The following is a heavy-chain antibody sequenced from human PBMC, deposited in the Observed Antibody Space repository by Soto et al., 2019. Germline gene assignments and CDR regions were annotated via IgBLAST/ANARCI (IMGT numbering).Heavy chain of an antibody. D-gene: IGHD3-3*01. J-gene: IGHJ6*02. CDR2: SIPIFGKA. CDR3: ARCLRCLEWSTYYYYGMDV. CDR1: GGTFSSYG. Sequence: GASVKVSCKASGGTFSSYGISWVRQSPGQGLEWRGGSIPIFGKANYAQKFQGRVTITADKSTSTAYMELSSLRSEDTAVYYCARCLRCLEWSTYYYYGMDVWGQGTTVTVSS. V-gene: IGHV1-69*06.